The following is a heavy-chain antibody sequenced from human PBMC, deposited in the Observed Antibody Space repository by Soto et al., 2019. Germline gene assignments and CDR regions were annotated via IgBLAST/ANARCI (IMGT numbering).Heavy chain of an antibody. D-gene: IGHD3-22*01. CDR3: ARVRVDYYESSGYYLFDY. CDR2: IYYSGST. V-gene: IGHV4-30-4*01. CDR1: GGSISSGDYY. J-gene: IGHJ4*02. Sequence: SETLSLTCTVSGGSISSGDYYWSWIRQPPGKGLEWIGYIYYSGSTYYNPSLKSRVTISVDTSKNQFSLKLSSVTAADTAVYYCARVRVDYYESSGYYLFDYWGQGTLVTVSS.